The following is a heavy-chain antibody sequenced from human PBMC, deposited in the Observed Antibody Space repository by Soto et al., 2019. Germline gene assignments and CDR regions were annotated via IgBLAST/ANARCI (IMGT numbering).Heavy chain of an antibody. V-gene: IGHV1-69*02. CDR1: GGTFSSYT. Sequence: QVQLVQSGAEVKKPGSSVKVSCKASGGTFSSYTISWVRQAAGQGLEWMGRLILILGIANYAQKFQGRVTFTADKSTSTAYMELSSLRSEDTAVYYCASKLAVAGTFDYWGQGTLVTVSS. D-gene: IGHD6-19*01. J-gene: IGHJ4*02. CDR2: LILILGIA. CDR3: ASKLAVAGTFDY.